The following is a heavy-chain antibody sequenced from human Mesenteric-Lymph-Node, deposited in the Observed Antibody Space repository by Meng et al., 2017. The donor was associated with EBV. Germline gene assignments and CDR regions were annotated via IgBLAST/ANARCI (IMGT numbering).Heavy chain of an antibody. J-gene: IGHJ4*02. Sequence: QITMKEFCPSLVKPTPPLTLTCTFSGFSLRSSGVGVGWIRQPPGKALEWLALIYWDDDKRYSPSLKSRLTITKDTSKDQVVLTMTNMDPVDTATYFCAYDINFEMAVTFTFWGQGTLVTVSS. CDR3: AYDINFEMAVTFTF. V-gene: IGHV2-5*02. CDR2: IYWDDDK. CDR1: GFSLRSSGVG. D-gene: IGHD2-21*02.